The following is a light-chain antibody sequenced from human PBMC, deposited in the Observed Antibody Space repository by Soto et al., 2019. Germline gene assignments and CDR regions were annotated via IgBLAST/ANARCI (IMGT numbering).Light chain of an antibody. J-gene: IGLJ2*01. V-gene: IGLV2-11*01. CDR2: DVT. CDR1: TSDVGNYNY. CDR3: CSSASSYTSVV. Sequence: QSVLTQPASVSGSPGQSVTISCSGTTSDVGNYNYVSWYQQHPGKAPKLIIYDVTKRPSGVPDRFSGSKSGNTASLIISGLQTEDEAHYYCCSSASSYTSVVFGGGTKVTVL.